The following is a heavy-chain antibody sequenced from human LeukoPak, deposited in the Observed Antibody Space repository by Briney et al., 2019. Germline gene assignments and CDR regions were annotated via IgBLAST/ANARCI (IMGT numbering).Heavy chain of an antibody. D-gene: IGHD3-10*01. CDR2: IDTSGTYT. CDR3: ANLDSYYYGSRSPFDY. Sequence: PGGSLRLSCVGSGFIFSNFSINWVRQAPGKGLEWVSSIDTSGTYTYYADSVKGRFTISRDNTRNAVYLQMNSLRAEDTALYYCANLDSYYYGSRSPFDYWGQGTLVTVSS. CDR1: GFIFSNFS. V-gene: IGHV3-21*04. J-gene: IGHJ4*02.